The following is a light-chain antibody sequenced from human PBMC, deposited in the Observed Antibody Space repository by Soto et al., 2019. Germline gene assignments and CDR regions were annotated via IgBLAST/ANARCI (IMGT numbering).Light chain of an antibody. V-gene: IGKV4-1*01. CDR2: WAS. J-gene: IGKJ1*01. Sequence: DIVMTQSPDSLAVSLGERATINCKSSQSIFYSSNNKNYLTWYQQKPGQPPKLLIYWASTRESGVPDRFSGSGSGTDFTLTIRSLQAEDVAVYYCKQYYSTPWTFGQGTKVDIK. CDR1: QSIFYSSNNKNY. CDR3: KQYYSTPWT.